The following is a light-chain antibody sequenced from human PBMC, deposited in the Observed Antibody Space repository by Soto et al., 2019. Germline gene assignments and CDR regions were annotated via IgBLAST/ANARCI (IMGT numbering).Light chain of an antibody. CDR3: RSYANRLRAV. V-gene: IGLV1-40*01. CDR1: GSNIGAGYN. CDR2: GNT. Sequence: QSVLTQPSSVSGDPGQTVTISCTGSGSNIGAGYNVHWYQQLPGTAPKLLIHGNTNRPSGVPDRFSGSKSGTSASLAITGLQVEDEGNYYCRSYANRLRAVFGTGTKVTVL. J-gene: IGLJ1*01.